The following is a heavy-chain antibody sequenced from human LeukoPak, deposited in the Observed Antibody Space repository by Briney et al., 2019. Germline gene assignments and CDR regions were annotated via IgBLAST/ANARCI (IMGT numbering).Heavy chain of an antibody. J-gene: IGHJ5*02. CDR2: INPNSGGT. CDR3: ASSSGWYGPLDLRFDP. Sequence: ASVKVSCKASGYTFTGYYMHWVRQAPGQGLEWMGWINPNSGGTNYAQKFQGRVTMTRDTSISTAYMELSRLRSDDTAVYYCASSSGWYGPLDLRFDPWGQGTLVTVSS. CDR1: GYTFTGYY. V-gene: IGHV1-2*02. D-gene: IGHD6-19*01.